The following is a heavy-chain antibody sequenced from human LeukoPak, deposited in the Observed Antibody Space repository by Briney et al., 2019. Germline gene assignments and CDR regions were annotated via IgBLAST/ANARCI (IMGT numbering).Heavy chain of an antibody. CDR1: GFTFSAYS. J-gene: IGHJ3*02. CDR2: ISSDNSIM. D-gene: IGHD3-10*01. Sequence: GGSLRLSCAASGFTFSAYSMNWVRQTPGRGLEWLSYISSDNSIMYYVDSVKGRFTISRDNAKNSLYLQMNSLRADDTAVYYCARDRAMVRGVIINAFDIWGQGTMVTVSS. CDR3: ARDRAMVRGVIINAFDI. V-gene: IGHV3-48*01.